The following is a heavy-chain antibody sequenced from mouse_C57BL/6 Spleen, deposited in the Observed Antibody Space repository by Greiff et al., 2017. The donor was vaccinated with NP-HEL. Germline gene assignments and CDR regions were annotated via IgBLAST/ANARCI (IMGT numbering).Heavy chain of an antibody. CDR1: GYTFTSYW. D-gene: IGHD2-13*01. Sequence: VQLQQPGAELVKPGASVKLSCKASGYTFTSYWMHWVKQRPGQGLEWIGMIHPNSGSTNYNEKFKSKATLTVDKSSSTAYMQLSSLTSEDSAVYYCASVSDGDGFAYWGQGTLVTVSA. CDR2: IHPNSGST. J-gene: IGHJ3*01. V-gene: IGHV1-64*01. CDR3: ASVSDGDGFAY.